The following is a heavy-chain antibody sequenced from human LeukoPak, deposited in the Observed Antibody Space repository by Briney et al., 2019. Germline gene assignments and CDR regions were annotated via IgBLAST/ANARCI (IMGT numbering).Heavy chain of an antibody. CDR2: IIPIFGTA. CDR1: GVTFSSYA. V-gene: IGHV1-69*13. J-gene: IGHJ5*02. D-gene: IGHD6-13*01. Sequence: SVKVSCKASGVTFSSYAISWVRQAPGQGLEWMGGIIPIFGTANYAQRFQGRVTITADESTSTAYMELSSLRSEDTAVYYCAREGYSSSWYIGRSRFDPWGQGTLVTVSS. CDR3: AREGYSSSWYIGRSRFDP.